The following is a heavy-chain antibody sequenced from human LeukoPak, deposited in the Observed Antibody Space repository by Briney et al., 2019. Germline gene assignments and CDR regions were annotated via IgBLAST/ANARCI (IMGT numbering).Heavy chain of an antibody. J-gene: IGHJ4*02. Sequence: ASVKVSCKASGYTFTCYYMHWVRQAPGQGLEWMGWINPNSGGTNYAQKFQGWVTMTRDTSISTAYMELSRLRSDDTAVYYCARAQNVDTAMVTGYWGQGTLVTVSS. V-gene: IGHV1-2*04. D-gene: IGHD5-18*01. CDR1: GYTFTCYY. CDR3: ARAQNVDTAMVTGY. CDR2: INPNSGGT.